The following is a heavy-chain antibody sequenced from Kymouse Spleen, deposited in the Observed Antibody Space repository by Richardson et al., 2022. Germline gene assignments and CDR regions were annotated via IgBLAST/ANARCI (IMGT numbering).Heavy chain of an antibody. D-gene: IGHD1-7*01. CDR3: ASNLELNWFDP. J-gene: IGHJ5*02. V-gene: IGHV4-39*01. Sequence: QLQLQESGPGLVKPSETLSLTCTVSGGSISSSSYYWGWIRQPPGKGLEWIGSIYYSGSTYYNPSLKSRVTISVDTSKNQFSLKLSSVTAADTAVYYCASNLELNWFDPWGQGTLVTVSS. CDR1: GGSISSSSYY. CDR2: IYYSGST.